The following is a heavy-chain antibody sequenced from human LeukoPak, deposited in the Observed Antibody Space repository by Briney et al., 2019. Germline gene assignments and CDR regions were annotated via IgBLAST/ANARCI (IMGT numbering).Heavy chain of an antibody. Sequence: PGGSLRLSCAASGFTFSSYGMHWVRQAPGKGLEWVAVISYDGSNKYYADSVKGRFTISRDISKNTLYLQMNCLRAEDTAVYYCAKDTYDSSGYYGDWGQGTLVTVSS. CDR3: AKDTYDSSGYYGD. D-gene: IGHD3-22*01. V-gene: IGHV3-30*18. J-gene: IGHJ4*02. CDR2: ISYDGSNK. CDR1: GFTFSSYG.